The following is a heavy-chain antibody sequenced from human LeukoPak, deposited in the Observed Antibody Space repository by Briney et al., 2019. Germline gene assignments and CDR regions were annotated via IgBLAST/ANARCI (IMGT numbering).Heavy chain of an antibody. D-gene: IGHD3-16*01. CDR2: IYYSGST. J-gene: IGHJ6*03. V-gene: IGHV4-4*07. Sequence: SETLSLTCTVSGGSISSYYWSWIRQPAGKGLEWIGSIYYSGSTYYNPSLKSRVTISVDTSKNQFSLKLSSVTAADTAVYYCAKLGSFYYYMDVWGKGTTVTVSS. CDR1: GGSISSYY. CDR3: AKLGSFYYYMDV.